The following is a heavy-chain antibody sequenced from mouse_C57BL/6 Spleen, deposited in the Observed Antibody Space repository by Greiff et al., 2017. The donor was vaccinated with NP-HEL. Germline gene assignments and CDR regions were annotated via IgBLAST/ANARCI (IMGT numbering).Heavy chain of an antibody. D-gene: IGHD1-1*01. J-gene: IGHJ1*03. CDR3: ARAEAEHYYGSSEYFDG. CDR1: GYTFTSYG. V-gene: IGHV1-81*01. CDR2: IYPRSGNT. Sequence: VQLQQSGAELARPGASVKLSCKASGYTFTSYGISWVKQRTGQGLEWIGEIYPRSGNTYYNEKFKGKATLTADKSSSTAYMELRSLTSEDSAVYCCARAEAEHYYGSSEYFDGWGTGTTVTVSS.